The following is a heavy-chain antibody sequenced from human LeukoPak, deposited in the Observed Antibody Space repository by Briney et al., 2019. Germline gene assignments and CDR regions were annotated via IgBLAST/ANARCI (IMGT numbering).Heavy chain of an antibody. CDR1: GYSISSGYY. CDR2: IYHSGST. CDR3: ARAAAYYDILTGYYKGAFDI. Sequence: PSETLSLTCAVSGYSISSGYYWGWIQQPPGKGLEWIGSIYHSGSTYYNPSLKSRVTISVDTSKNQFSLKLSSVTAADTAVYYCARAAAYYDILTGYYKGAFDIWGQGTMVTVSS. V-gene: IGHV4-38-2*01. D-gene: IGHD3-9*01. J-gene: IGHJ3*02.